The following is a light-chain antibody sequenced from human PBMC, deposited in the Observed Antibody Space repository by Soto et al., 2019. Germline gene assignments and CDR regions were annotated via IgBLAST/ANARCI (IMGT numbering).Light chain of an antibody. CDR3: SSWDDSLNGVV. Sequence: QSVLTQPPSASGTPGQRVTISCSGSSSNIGRNAVNWYQQLPGTAPQLVIYSNDRRPPGVPDRFSGSKSGTSGSLAISGLQSEDEAESYCSSWDDSLNGVVFGAGTKLTVL. CDR2: SND. CDR1: SSNIGRNA. J-gene: IGLJ2*01. V-gene: IGLV1-44*01.